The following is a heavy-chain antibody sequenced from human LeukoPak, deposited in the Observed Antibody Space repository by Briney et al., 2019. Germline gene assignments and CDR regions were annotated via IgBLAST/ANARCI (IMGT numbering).Heavy chain of an antibody. Sequence: GGSLRLSCAASGFTFSSYGMHWVRQAPGKGLEWVAVIWYDGSNKYYADSVKGRFTISRDNSKNTLYLQMNSLRAEDTAVYYCAGDPHPIYGGNAQHAFDIWGQGTMVTVSS. CDR3: AGDPHPIYGGNAQHAFDI. CDR2: IWYDGSNK. J-gene: IGHJ3*02. D-gene: IGHD4-23*01. CDR1: GFTFSSYG. V-gene: IGHV3-33*01.